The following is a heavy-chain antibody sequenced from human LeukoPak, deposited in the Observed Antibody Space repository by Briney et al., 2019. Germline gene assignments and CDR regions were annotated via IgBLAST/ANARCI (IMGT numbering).Heavy chain of an antibody. D-gene: IGHD3-22*01. Sequence: ASVKVSCKASGGTFSSYAISWVRQAPGQGLEWMGWINPNSGGTNYAQKFQGRVTMTRDTSISTAYMELSRLRSDDTAVYYCARRSSPWLLLPYYWGQGTLVTVSS. CDR2: INPNSGGT. V-gene: IGHV1-2*02. CDR3: ARRSSPWLLLPYY. CDR1: GGTFSSYA. J-gene: IGHJ4*02.